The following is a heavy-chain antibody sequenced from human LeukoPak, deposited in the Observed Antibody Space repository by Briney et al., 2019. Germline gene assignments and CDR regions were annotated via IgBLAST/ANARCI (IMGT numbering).Heavy chain of an antibody. Sequence: GESLKISCKGSGYNFTSFWIGWVRQMPGKGLGWMGIIYPGDSDTRYSPSFQGQITISADKSISTAYLQWSSLKASDTAMYSCARLSEDYGSGSYSNYFDYWGQGTLVTVSS. CDR3: ARLSEDYGSGSYSNYFDY. CDR1: GYNFTSFW. V-gene: IGHV5-51*01. D-gene: IGHD3-10*01. CDR2: IYPGDSDT. J-gene: IGHJ4*02.